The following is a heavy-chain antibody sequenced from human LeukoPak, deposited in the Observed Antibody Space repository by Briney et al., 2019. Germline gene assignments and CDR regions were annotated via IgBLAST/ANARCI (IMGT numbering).Heavy chain of an antibody. D-gene: IGHD5-12*01. J-gene: IGHJ1*01. V-gene: IGHV4-59*01. CDR1: GGSLSTYS. CDR3: ARDTTVASGMQH. Sequence: PSETLSLTCSVSGGSLSTYSWSWVRQSPGKRLEWIGYIYYGGTTNYNPSLKGRATISADTAKDQFSLRLRSVTAADTAIYYCARDTTVASGMQHWGQGTLITVSS. CDR2: IYYGGTT.